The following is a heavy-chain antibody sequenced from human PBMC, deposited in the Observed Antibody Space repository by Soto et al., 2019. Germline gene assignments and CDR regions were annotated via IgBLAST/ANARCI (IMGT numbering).Heavy chain of an antibody. J-gene: IGHJ3*02. CDR3: ARAAYKYSGYDLAFDI. Sequence: PGGSLRLSCGSSGFTFSSYGMHWVRQAPGKGLEWVAVIWDDGSNKYYGDSVKGRFTISRDNLKNTLYLHMSNLRAEDTAVYYCARAAYKYSGYDLAFDIWGQGTMVTVSS. CDR1: GFTFSSYG. CDR2: IWDDGSNK. D-gene: IGHD5-12*01. V-gene: IGHV3-33*01.